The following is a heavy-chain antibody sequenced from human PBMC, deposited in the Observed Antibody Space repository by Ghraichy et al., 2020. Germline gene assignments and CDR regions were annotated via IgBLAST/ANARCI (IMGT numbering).Heavy chain of an antibody. V-gene: IGHV3-74*01. CDR2: INSDGSST. CDR3: AREFKESAWELLPFDY. Sequence: GGSLRLSCAASGFTFSSYWMHWVRQAPGKGLVWVSRINSDGSSTSYADSVKGRFTISRDNAKNTLYLQMNSLRAEDTAVYYCAREFKESAWELLPFDYWGQGTLVTVSS. CDR1: GFTFSSYW. D-gene: IGHD1-26*01. J-gene: IGHJ4*02.